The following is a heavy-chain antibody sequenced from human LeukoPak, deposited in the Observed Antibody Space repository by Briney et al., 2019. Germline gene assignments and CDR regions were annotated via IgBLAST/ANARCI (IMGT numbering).Heavy chain of an antibody. CDR3: AKLAYCGGDCHSGFDY. D-gene: IGHD2-21*02. CDR2: ISGSGGST. J-gene: IGHJ4*02. V-gene: IGHV3-23*01. CDR1: GFTFSSYA. Sequence: GGSLRLSCAASGFTFSSYAMSWVRQAPGKGLEWVSAISGSGGSTYYADSVKGRFTISRDNSKNTLYLQMNSLRAEDTAVYYCAKLAYCGGDCHSGFDYWGQGTLVTVSS.